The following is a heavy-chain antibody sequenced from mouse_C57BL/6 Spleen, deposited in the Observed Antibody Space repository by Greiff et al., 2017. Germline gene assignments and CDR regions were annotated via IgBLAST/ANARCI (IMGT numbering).Heavy chain of an antibody. CDR2: INYDGSST. CDR3: ARGNDYEAMDY. Sequence: EVQLVESEGGLVQPGSSMKLSCTASGFTFSDYYMAWVRQVPEKGLEWVANINYDGSSTYYLDSLKSRFIISRDNAKNILYLQMSSLKSEDTATYYCARGNDYEAMDYWGQGTSVTVSS. V-gene: IGHV5-16*01. J-gene: IGHJ4*01. CDR1: GFTFSDYY.